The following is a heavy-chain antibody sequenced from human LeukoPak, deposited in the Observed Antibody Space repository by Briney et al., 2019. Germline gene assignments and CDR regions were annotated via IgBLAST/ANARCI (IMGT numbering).Heavy chain of an antibody. CDR1: GGSISSGSYY. CDR2: IYTSGST. CDR3: ARERAYSGYEGY. J-gene: IGHJ4*02. V-gene: IGHV4-61*02. Sequence: SQTLSLTCTVSGGSISSGSYYWSWIRQPAGKGLEWIGRIYTSGSTNYNPSLKSRVTISVDTSKNQFSLKLSSVTAADTAVYYCARERAYSGYEGYWGQGTLVTVSS. D-gene: IGHD5-12*01.